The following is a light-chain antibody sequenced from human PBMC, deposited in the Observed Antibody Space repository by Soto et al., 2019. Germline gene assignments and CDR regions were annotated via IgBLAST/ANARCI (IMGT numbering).Light chain of an antibody. CDR3: QQYNSYST. Sequence: DIQMTQSPSTLSASVGDRVTITCRASQSISRWLAWYQQKPGKAPKALIYDASTLRSGVPSRFSRGGSGTEFTLTISSLQPHDFATYYYQQYNSYSTFGQGTRLEIK. V-gene: IGKV1-5*01. CDR2: DAS. J-gene: IGKJ5*01. CDR1: QSISRW.